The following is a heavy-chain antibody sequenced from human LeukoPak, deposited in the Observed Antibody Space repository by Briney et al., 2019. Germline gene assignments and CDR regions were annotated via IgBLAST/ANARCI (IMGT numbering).Heavy chain of an antibody. CDR3: ARGRMATEDAFDI. V-gene: IGHV1-69*13. J-gene: IGHJ3*02. CDR1: GGTFSSYA. Sequence: GASVKVSCKASGGTFSSYAISWVRQAPGQGLEWMGGIIPIFGTANYAQEFQGRVTITADESTSTAYMELSSLRSEDTAVYYCARGRMATEDAFDIWGQGTMVTVSS. CDR2: IIPIFGTA. D-gene: IGHD2-8*01.